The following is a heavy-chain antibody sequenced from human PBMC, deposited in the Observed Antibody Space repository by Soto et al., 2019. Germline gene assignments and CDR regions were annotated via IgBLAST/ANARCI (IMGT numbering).Heavy chain of an antibody. Sequence: ASVKVSCKASGYTFTSYGISWVRQAPGQGLEWMGWISAYNGNTNYAQKLQGRVTMTTDTSTSTAYMELRSLRSDDTAVYYCARGQVAGTRSKWFDPWGQGTLVTVSS. CDR2: ISAYNGNT. CDR1: GYTFTSYG. J-gene: IGHJ5*02. V-gene: IGHV1-18*01. D-gene: IGHD6-19*01. CDR3: ARGQVAGTRSKWFDP.